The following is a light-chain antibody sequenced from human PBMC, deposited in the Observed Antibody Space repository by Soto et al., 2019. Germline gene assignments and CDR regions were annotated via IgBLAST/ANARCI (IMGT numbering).Light chain of an antibody. J-gene: IGLJ2*01. CDR3: CSYAGSSTV. CDR2: EGS. Sequence: QSALTQPASVSGSPGQSITISCTGTSSDVGSYNLVSWYQQHPGKAPKLMIYEGSKRPSGVSNRFSGSKSGNTASLTIAGLPSEDESDYYCCSYAGSSTVFGGGTKVTVL. V-gene: IGLV2-23*01. CDR1: SSDVGSYNL.